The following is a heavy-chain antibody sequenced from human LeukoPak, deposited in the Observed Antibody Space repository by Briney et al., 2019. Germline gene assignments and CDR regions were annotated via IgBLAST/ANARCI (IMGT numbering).Heavy chain of an antibody. CDR2: ISGSGGST. CDR1: GFTFSSYA. CDR3: AKDPSKGVNRYSIYYFDY. V-gene: IGHV3-23*01. Sequence: GGSLRLSCAASGFTFSSYAMSWVRQAPGKGLERVSPISGSGGSTYYADSVKGRFTISRDNSKNTLYLQMISLRAEDTAVYYCAKDPSKGVNRYSIYYFDYWGQGTLVTVSS. D-gene: IGHD5-18*01. J-gene: IGHJ4*02.